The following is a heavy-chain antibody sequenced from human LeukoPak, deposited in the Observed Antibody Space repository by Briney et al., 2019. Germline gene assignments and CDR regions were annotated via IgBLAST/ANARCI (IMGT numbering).Heavy chain of an antibody. D-gene: IGHD3-10*01. CDR3: ARDNYYGSGSYYYYMDV. CDR1: GGSISSYY. CDR2: IYYSGST. V-gene: IGHV4-59*12. Sequence: SETLSLTCTVSGGSISSYYWSWIRQPPGKGLEWIGYIYYSGSTNYNPSLKSRVTISVDTSKNQFSLKLSSVTAADTAVYYCARDNYYGSGSYYYYMDVWGKGTTVTISS. J-gene: IGHJ6*03.